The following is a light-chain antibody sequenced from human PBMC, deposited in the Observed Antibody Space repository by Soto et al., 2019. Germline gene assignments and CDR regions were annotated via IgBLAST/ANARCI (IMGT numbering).Light chain of an antibody. V-gene: IGLV2-8*01. Sequence: QSALTQPPSASGSPGQSVTISCTGTSSDVGGYNYVSWYQQHPGKAPKLMIYEVSKRPTGVADRFAGSKSRNTASLTVSGFQAEDEVHYYSSSYAGSNNFARVLGGGTEVTVL. CDR2: EVS. CDR3: SSYAGSNNFARV. J-gene: IGLJ2*01. CDR1: SSDVGGYNY.